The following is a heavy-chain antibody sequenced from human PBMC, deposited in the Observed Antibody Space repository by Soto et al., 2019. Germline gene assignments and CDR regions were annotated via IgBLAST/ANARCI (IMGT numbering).Heavy chain of an antibody. J-gene: IGHJ2*01. Sequence: SSVKVSCKASGDTFSSYAISWVRQAPGQGLEWMGGIIPIFGTANYAQKFQGRVTITADKSTSTAYMELSSLRSEDTAVYYCARAAATIFGVVIGSNRYFDLWGRGTLVTVSS. D-gene: IGHD3-3*01. CDR1: GDTFSSYA. V-gene: IGHV1-69*06. CDR3: ARAAATIFGVVIGSNRYFDL. CDR2: IIPIFGTA.